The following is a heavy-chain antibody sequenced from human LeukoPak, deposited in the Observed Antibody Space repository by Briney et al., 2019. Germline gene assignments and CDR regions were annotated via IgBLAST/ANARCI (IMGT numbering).Heavy chain of an antibody. V-gene: IGHV3-20*01. J-gene: IGHJ4*02. CDR1: GFTFDDYG. CDR2: INWNGGST. D-gene: IGHD3-10*01. CDR3: ARILLGYNYGSGSYAY. Sequence: GGSLRLSCAASGFTFDDYGMSWVRQAPGKGLEWVSCINWNGGSTGYADSVKGRFTISRDNAKNSLYLKMNSLRAEDTALYHCARILLGYNYGSGSYAYWGQGTLVTVSS.